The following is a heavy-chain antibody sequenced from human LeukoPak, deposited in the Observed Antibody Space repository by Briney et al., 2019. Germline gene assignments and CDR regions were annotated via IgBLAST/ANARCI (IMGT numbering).Heavy chain of an antibody. D-gene: IGHD2-21*01. CDR2: MFYSGNT. J-gene: IGHJ4*02. V-gene: IGHV4-39*01. Sequence: PSETLSLTCGVSGGSIISSSYYWGWIRQPPGKGLEWIASMFYSGNTYYNPSLKSRVTMSVDTTENQFSLKLSSVTAADTAVYYCARHVVGNYELLSFDYWGQGSLVTVSS. CDR3: ARHVVGNYELLSFDY. CDR1: GGSIISSSYY.